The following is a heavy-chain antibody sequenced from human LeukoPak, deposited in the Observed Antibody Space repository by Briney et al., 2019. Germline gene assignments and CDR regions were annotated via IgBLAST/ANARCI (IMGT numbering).Heavy chain of an antibody. D-gene: IGHD2-21*01. Sequence: PGGSLRLSCAASGFTFSDSAMHWVRQASGKGLEWVGRIRSKTNNYETAYGESVKGRVTISRDDSRNTAYLQMNSLKIEDTAVYYRTPRISVAYGNTEFWGLGTLVTVSS. CDR1: GFTFSDSA. V-gene: IGHV3-73*01. CDR3: TPRISVAYGNTEF. J-gene: IGHJ4*02. CDR2: IRSKTNNYET.